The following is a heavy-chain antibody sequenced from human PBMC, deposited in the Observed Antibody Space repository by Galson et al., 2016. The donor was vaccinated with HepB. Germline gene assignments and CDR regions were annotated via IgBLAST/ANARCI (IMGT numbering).Heavy chain of an antibody. CDR3: AKWISPYSNSLGGAFDY. CDR1: GFTFSNYG. CDR2: LSGTSGSA. Sequence: SLRLSCAASGFTFSNYGMTWVRQAPGKGLEWVSGLSGTSGSAYYADSVKGRFTMSRDNSKNTLYVQMNSLRAEDTAVYYCAKWISPYSNSLGGAFDYWGQGTLVTVSS. J-gene: IGHJ4*02. D-gene: IGHD6-6*01. V-gene: IGHV3-23*01.